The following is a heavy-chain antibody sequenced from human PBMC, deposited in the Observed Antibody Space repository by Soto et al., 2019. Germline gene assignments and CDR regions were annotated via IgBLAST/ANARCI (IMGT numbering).Heavy chain of an antibody. D-gene: IGHD3-16*02. V-gene: IGHV1-69*13. CDR3: ARIGDTYYDYIWGSYRRIKDFDY. CDR2: IIPIFGTA. Sequence: SVKVSCKASGGTFSSYAISWVRQAPGQGLEWMGGIIPIFGTANYAQKFQGRVTITADESTSTAYMELSSLRSEDTAVYYCARIGDTYYDYIWGSYRRIKDFDYWGQGTLVTVSS. J-gene: IGHJ4*02. CDR1: GGTFSSYA.